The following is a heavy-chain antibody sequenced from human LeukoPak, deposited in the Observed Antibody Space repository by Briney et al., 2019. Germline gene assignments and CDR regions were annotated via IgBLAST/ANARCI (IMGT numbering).Heavy chain of an antibody. CDR3: ARQMNYYYGIDV. J-gene: IGHJ6*02. V-gene: IGHV4-39*01. Sequence: TSETLSLTCTVSGGSISSSSYYWGWIRQPPGKGWEWIGSIYYSGNTYYNPSLKSRVTIYVDMSKNQFSLKLSSVTAADTAVYYCARQMNYYYGIDVWGQGTTVTVSS. CDR2: IYYSGNT. CDR1: GGSISSSSYY.